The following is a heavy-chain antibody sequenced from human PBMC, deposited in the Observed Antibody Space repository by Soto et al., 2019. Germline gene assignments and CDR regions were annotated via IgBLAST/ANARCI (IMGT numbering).Heavy chain of an antibody. CDR2: IYPGDSDT. J-gene: IGHJ3*02. D-gene: IGHD3-10*01. CDR1: GYSFTSYW. V-gene: IGHV5-51*01. Sequence: GESLKISWKGSGYSFTSYWIDWVRQRPGKGLEWMGIIYPGDSDTRYSPSFQGQVTISADKSISTAYLQWSSLKASDTAMYYCASKSYLIRAFDIWGQGTMVTVSS. CDR3: ASKSYLIRAFDI.